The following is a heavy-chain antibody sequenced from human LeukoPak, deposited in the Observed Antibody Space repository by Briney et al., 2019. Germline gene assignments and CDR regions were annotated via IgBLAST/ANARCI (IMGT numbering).Heavy chain of an antibody. CDR2: ISRTSEST. D-gene: IGHD6-19*01. CDR3: ARHNSGWSLNQGFDP. J-gene: IGHJ5*02. V-gene: IGHV3-21*01. CDR1: GFSFNTYS. Sequence: GGSLRLSCAASGFSFNTYSMTWVRQAPGKGLEWISIISRTSESTFYADSVKGRFTISRDNAKNTLYLQMNNLRAEDTAVYYCARHNSGWSLNQGFDPWGQGTLVTVSS.